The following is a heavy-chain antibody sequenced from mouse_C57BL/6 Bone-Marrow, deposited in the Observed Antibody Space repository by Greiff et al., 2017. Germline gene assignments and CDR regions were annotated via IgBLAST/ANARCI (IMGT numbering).Heavy chain of an antibody. CDR2: IYPGDGDT. V-gene: IGHV1-82*01. CDR1: GYAFSSSW. J-gene: IGHJ3*01. CDR3: ARGTYYSNYASY. Sequence: QVQLQQSGPELVKPGASVKISCKASGYAFSSSWMNWVKPRPGKGLEWIGRIYPGDGDTNYNGKFKGKATLTADKSSSTAYMQLSSLTSEDSAVYFCARGTYYSNYASYWGQGTLVTVSA. D-gene: IGHD2-5*01.